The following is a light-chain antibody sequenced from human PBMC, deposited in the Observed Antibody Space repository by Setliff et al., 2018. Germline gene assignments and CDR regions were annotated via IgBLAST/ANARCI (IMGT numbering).Light chain of an antibody. CDR2: EVT. J-gene: IGLJ1*01. V-gene: IGLV2-8*01. Sequence: ALTQPPSASGSPGQSVTISCTGTSSDVGGYDYVSWYQQHPGKAPKLILYEVTKRPSGVPDRFSGSKSGNTASLTVSGLQAEDEADYYCCSYTDSSDLYVFGSGTKVTVL. CDR3: CSYTDSSDLYV. CDR1: SSDVGGYDY.